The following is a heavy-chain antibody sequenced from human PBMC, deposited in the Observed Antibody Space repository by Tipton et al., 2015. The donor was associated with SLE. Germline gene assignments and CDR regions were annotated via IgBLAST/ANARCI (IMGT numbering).Heavy chain of an antibody. D-gene: IGHD3-22*01. CDR3: ARDQYYYDSGGSPPLDY. J-gene: IGHJ4*02. CDR1: GDPITSGSYY. Sequence: TLSLTCTVSGDPITSGSYYWGWIRQPPGKGLEWIGSMHYSRGTFYNPSLKSRVTISVDTSKYQFSLRLSSVTAADTAVYYCARDQYYYDSGGSPPLDYWGQGMLVTVSS. CDR2: MHYSRGT. V-gene: IGHV4-39*07.